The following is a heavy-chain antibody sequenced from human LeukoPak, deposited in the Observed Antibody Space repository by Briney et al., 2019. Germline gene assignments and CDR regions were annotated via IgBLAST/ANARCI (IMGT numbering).Heavy chain of an antibody. Sequence: ASVKVSCKASGYTFTSYDIYWVRQATGEGLEGMGWMNPNSGNKGYAQKFQGRVTMNRNTSISTAYMELSSLRSEDTAVYYCASDLWFGEGGMDVWGQGTTVTVSS. J-gene: IGHJ6*02. CDR2: MNPNSGNK. V-gene: IGHV1-8*01. D-gene: IGHD3-10*01. CDR1: GYTFTSYD. CDR3: ASDLWFGEGGMDV.